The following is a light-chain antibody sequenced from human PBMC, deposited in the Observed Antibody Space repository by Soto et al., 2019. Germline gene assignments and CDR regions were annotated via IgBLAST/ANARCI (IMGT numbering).Light chain of an antibody. CDR3: QQSYSTPQA. CDR2: AAS. Sequence: DIQMTQSPSSLSASVGDRVTITCRARQSISSYLNWYQQKPGKAPKLLIYAASSLKSGVPSRFSGSRSGTEFTLTIRSLQPEDFATYYCQQSYSTPQAFGHGTKVQIK. CDR1: QSISSY. V-gene: IGKV1-39*01. J-gene: IGKJ1*01.